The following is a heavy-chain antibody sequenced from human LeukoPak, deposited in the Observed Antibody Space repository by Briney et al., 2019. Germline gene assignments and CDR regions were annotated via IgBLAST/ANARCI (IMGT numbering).Heavy chain of an antibody. CDR1: GYTFTSYG. V-gene: IGHV1-18*01. CDR2: ISAYNGNT. D-gene: IGHD3-10*01. J-gene: IGHJ3*02. Sequence: ASVKVSCKASGYTFTSYGISWVRQAPGQGLEWMGWISAYNGNTNYAQKLQGRVTMTTDTSTSTAYMELRSLRSDDTAVYYCARDQYYYGSGSYWNIWGQGTTVSVSS. CDR3: ARDQYYYGSGSYWNI.